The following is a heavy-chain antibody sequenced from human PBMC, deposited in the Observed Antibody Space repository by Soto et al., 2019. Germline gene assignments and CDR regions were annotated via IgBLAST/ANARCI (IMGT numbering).Heavy chain of an antibody. CDR2: IYYSGST. V-gene: IGHV4-59*01. Sequence: SETLSLTCTVSGGSISSYYWSWIRQPPGKGLEWIGYIYYSGSTNYNPSLKSRVTISVDTSKNQFSLKLSSVTAADTAVYYCARAPGIAVAAKGGPDYFDYWGQGTLVTVSS. CDR1: GGSISSYY. CDR3: ARAPGIAVAAKGGPDYFDY. J-gene: IGHJ4*02. D-gene: IGHD6-19*01.